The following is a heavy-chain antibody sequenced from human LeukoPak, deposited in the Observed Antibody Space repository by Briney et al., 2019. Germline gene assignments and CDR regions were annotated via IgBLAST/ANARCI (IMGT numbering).Heavy chain of an antibody. CDR2: VCYNGST. CDR1: GGSISSSSFY. J-gene: IGHJ4*02. V-gene: IGHV4-39*02. D-gene: IGHD2-8*01. CDR3: ARDVRYCSKGVCKAPFEY. Sequence: SETLSLTCTVSGGSISSSSFYWGWIRQPPGKGLEWIGHVCYNGSTYYNPSLKSRVTISVDTSKNQFSLKLNSMTAADTAVYYCARDVRYCSKGVCKAPFEYWGQGTLVTVSS.